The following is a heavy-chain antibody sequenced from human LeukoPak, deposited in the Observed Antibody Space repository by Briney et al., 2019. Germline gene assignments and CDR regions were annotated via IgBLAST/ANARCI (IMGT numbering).Heavy chain of an antibody. CDR1: GGSFSGYY. D-gene: IGHD3-16*01. Sequence: SETLSLTCAVYGGSFSGYYWSWIRQPPGKGLEWIGEINHSGSTNYNPSLKSRVTISVDTSKSQFSLKLSSVTAADTAVYYCATVPGTMITTFGGDLDYMDVWGKGTTVTVSS. J-gene: IGHJ6*03. CDR2: INHSGST. CDR3: ATVPGTMITTFGGDLDYMDV. V-gene: IGHV4-34*01.